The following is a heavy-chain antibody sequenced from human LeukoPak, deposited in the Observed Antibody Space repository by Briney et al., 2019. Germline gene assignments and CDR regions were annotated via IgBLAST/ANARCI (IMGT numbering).Heavy chain of an antibody. CDR3: ARRSDSGSDDGEDYFDS. CDR2: MYYDGTT. Sequence: SETLSLACTVSGGSIFSTSFYWGWIRQPPGKGLEWIGSMYYDGTTYHNPSLKSRITISVDTSNSQFSLRLTSVTAADTAVYFCARRSDSGSDDGEDYFDSWGQGTLVTVPS. D-gene: IGHD1-26*01. CDR1: GGSIFSTSFY. J-gene: IGHJ4*02. V-gene: IGHV4-39*01.